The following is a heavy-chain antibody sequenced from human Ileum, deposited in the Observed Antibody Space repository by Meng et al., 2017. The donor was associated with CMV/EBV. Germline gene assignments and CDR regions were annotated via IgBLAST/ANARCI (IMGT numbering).Heavy chain of an antibody. V-gene: IGHV3-23*01. Sequence: GGSLRLSCAASGFTFSTYAMSWVRQAPGKGLEWVAIISGSGGKTDHADSVKGRFTISRDNSKNTLYLQMNSLRVADTAVYYCAKDGLSYCNGNCYHYSDFWGQGTLVTVSS. D-gene: IGHD2-21*01. J-gene: IGHJ4*02. CDR1: GFTFSTYA. CDR3: AKDGLSYCNGNCYHYSDF. CDR2: ISGSGGKT.